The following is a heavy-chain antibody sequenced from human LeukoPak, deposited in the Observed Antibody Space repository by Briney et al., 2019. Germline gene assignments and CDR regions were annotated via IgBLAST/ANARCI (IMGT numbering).Heavy chain of an antibody. CDR2: IYYSGST. CDR1: GGSISSSSYY. CDR3: ARAPEIDSSGSYTDY. V-gene: IGHV4-39*01. Sequence: SETLSLTCTVSGGSISSSSYYWGWIRQPPGKGLEWIGSIYYSGSTYYNPSLKSRVTISVDTSKNQFSLKLSSVTAADTAVYYCARAPEIDSSGSYTDYWGQGTLVTVSS. D-gene: IGHD3-22*01. J-gene: IGHJ4*02.